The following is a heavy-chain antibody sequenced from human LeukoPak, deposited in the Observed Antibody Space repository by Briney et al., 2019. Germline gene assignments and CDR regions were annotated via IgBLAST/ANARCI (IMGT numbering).Heavy chain of an antibody. CDR3: ARDRGIVVVPAAEYYYYYMDV. Sequence: SSVKASCKASGGTFSSYAISWVRQAPGQGLESMGGIIPIFGTANYAQKFQGRVTITADESTSTAYMELSSLRSEDTAVYYCARDRGIVVVPAAEYYYYYMDVWGKGTTVTVSS. V-gene: IGHV1-69*01. J-gene: IGHJ6*03. D-gene: IGHD2-2*01. CDR1: GGTFSSYA. CDR2: IIPIFGTA.